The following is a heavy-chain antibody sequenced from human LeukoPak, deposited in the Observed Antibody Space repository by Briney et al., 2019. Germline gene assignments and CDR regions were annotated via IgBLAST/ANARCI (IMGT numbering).Heavy chain of an antibody. Sequence: ASVKVSCKASGDTLSDLSMHWVRQAPGKGLEWMGGFDPEESETIYAQKFQGRVTMTDDTSTDTAYMELSSLRSEDTAVYYCTTGVAWELRGYFDSWGQGTLVTVSS. D-gene: IGHD1-26*01. J-gene: IGHJ4*02. CDR2: FDPEESET. CDR1: GDTLSDLS. V-gene: IGHV1-24*01. CDR3: TTGVAWELRGYFDS.